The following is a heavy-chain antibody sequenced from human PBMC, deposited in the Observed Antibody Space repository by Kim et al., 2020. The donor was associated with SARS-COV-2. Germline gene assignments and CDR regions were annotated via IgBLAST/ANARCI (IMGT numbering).Heavy chain of an antibody. CDR2: INPSGGST. D-gene: IGHD4-17*01. CDR1: GYTFTSYY. CDR3: ARDPTVTTLDYYYYYGMDV. Sequence: ASVQDNPKTSGYTFTSYYMHWVRQAPGQGREWMGIINPSGGSTSYAQKFQGRVTMTRDTSTSTVYMELSSLRSEDTAVYYCARDPTVTTLDYYYYYGMDVWGQGTTVTVSS. J-gene: IGHJ6*02. V-gene: IGHV1-46*01.